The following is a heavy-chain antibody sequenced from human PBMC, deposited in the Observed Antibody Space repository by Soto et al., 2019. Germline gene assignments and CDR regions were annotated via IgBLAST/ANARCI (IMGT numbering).Heavy chain of an antibody. D-gene: IGHD3-10*01. CDR2: IYWDDDK. Sequence: QITLKESGPTLVKPTQTLTLTCTFSGFSLSTSGVGVGWIRQPPGKALEWLALIYWDDDKRYSPSLKSRLTIPKDTSKNQVVLTMTNMDPVDTATYYCAHTVDYYGSGSYFDEGGAFDYWGQGTLVTVSS. J-gene: IGHJ4*02. CDR1: GFSLSTSGVG. V-gene: IGHV2-5*02. CDR3: AHTVDYYGSGSYFDEGGAFDY.